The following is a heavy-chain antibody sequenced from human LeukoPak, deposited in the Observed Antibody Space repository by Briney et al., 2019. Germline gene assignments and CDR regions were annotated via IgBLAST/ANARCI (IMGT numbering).Heavy chain of an antibody. V-gene: IGHV4-59*12. J-gene: IGHJ6*03. D-gene: IGHD6-6*01. CDR1: GGSISSYY. CDR2: IYYSGST. CDR3: ARGGIAARGRILYYYYYMDV. Sequence: PSETLSLTCTVSGGSISSYYWSWIRQPPGKGLEWIGYIYYSGSTNYNPSLKSRVTISVDTSKNQFSLKLSSVTAADTAAYYCARGGIAARGRILYYYYYMDVWGKGTTVTVSS.